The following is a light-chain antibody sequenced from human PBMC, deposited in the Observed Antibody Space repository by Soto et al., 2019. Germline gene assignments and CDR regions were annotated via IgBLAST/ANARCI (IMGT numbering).Light chain of an antibody. V-gene: IGLV2-14*01. CDR3: YSYADTNNLL. CDR1: SSDVGGYKY. Sequence: QSALTQPASVSGSPGQSITISCTGTSSDVGGYKYVSWYHQYPGKAPKLMIYEVSNRPSGVSDRFSGSKSGNTASLTISGLQAEDEGDYYCYSYADTNNLLFGGGTKLTVL. CDR2: EVS. J-gene: IGLJ2*01.